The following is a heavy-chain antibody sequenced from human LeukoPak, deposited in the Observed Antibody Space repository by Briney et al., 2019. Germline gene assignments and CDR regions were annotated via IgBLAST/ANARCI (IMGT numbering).Heavy chain of an antibody. J-gene: IGHJ4*02. CDR1: AFTLSNYS. V-gene: IGHV3-48*01. CDR3: ARMGDGGYFDY. CDR2: ISSSSRTI. D-gene: IGHD2-21*01. Sequence: GGSLRLSCAASAFTLSNYSMAWVRQAPGKGLEWISYISSSSRTIYYADSVKGRFTISRDNAKNSLSVQMTTLRAEDTAVYYCARMGDGGYFDYWGQGSLVTVPS.